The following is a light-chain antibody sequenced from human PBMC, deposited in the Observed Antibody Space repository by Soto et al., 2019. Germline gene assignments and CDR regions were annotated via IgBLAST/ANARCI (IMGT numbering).Light chain of an antibody. CDR3: QQYYQWPLT. CDR2: GTS. V-gene: IGKV3-15*01. J-gene: IGKJ4*01. CDR1: QSVSST. Sequence: EIVMTQSPATLSVSPGERATLSCRASQSVSSTLAWYQQIPGQAPRLLIYGTSTRATGIPARFSGSGSGTEFTLTISSLQSEDSAFYYCQQYYQWPLTFGGGTKVEVK.